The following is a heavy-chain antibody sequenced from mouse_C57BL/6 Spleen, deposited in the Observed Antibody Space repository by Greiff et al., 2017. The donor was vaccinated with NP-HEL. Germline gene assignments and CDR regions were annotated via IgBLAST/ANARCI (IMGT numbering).Heavy chain of an antibody. J-gene: IGHJ2*01. CDR1: GFTFSDAW. CDR2: IRNKANNHAT. Sequence: EVKLMESGGGLVQPGGSMKLSCAASGFTFSDAWMGWVRQSPEQGLEWVAEIRNKANNHATFYAESVKGRFTISRDASKSSVYLQMNSLGAEDSVIYYCTGWCYCVGYFDYWGQGTTLTVSS. CDR3: TGWCYCVGYFDY. V-gene: IGHV6-6*01. D-gene: IGHD1-1*02.